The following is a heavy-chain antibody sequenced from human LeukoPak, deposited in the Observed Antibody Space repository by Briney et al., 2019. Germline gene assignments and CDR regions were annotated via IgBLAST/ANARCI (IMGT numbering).Heavy chain of an antibody. J-gene: IGHJ4*02. Sequence: GGSLRLSCAASGFTFSRYAMSWVRQAPGKGLEWVSALSDTGTSTYYADSVKGRFTISRDNSKNTLYLQMNSLRAEDTALYYCAKGRTYYDILTGYSDCWGQGTLVTVSS. D-gene: IGHD3-9*01. CDR3: AKGRTYYDILTGYSDC. V-gene: IGHV3-23*01. CDR1: GFTFSRYA. CDR2: LSDTGTST.